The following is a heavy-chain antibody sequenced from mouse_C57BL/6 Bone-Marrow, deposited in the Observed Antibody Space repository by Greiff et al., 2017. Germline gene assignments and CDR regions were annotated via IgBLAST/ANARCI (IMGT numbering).Heavy chain of an antibody. CDR1: GFTFSDYG. V-gene: IGHV5-15*01. Sequence: DVMLVESGGGLVQPGGSLKLSCAASGFTFSDYGMAWVRQAPGKGPEWVAFISNLAYSIYYADTVTGRFTISRENAKNTLYLEMSSLRSEDTAMYYCARSYGRAWFAYWGQGTLVTVSA. J-gene: IGHJ3*01. CDR3: ARSYGRAWFAY. D-gene: IGHD1-1*01. CDR2: ISNLAYSI.